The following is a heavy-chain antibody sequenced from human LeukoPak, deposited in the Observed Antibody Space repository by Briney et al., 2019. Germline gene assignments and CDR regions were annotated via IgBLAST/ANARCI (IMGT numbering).Heavy chain of an antibody. CDR1: GFTFGSYS. J-gene: IGHJ4*02. D-gene: IGHD3-22*01. V-gene: IGHV3-21*01. CDR2: ISSSSSYI. CDR3: ASGRDYYDSSGYDY. Sequence: GGSLRLSCAASGFTFGSYSMTWVRQAPGKGLEWVSCISSSSSYIYYADSVKDRLTISRDKAKNSLFLQMTSLRAKHTALYYCASGRDYYDSSGYDYWGQRTLVTVSS.